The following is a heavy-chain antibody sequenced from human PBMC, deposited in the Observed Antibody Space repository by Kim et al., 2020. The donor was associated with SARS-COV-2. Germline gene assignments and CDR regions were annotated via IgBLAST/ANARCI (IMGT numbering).Heavy chain of an antibody. Sequence: SETLSLTCTVSGGSISSSSYYWGWNRQPPGKGLEGIGSIYYSGNTYYYPSLKSRVTISADTTKNQFSLKLSSVTAADTSVYYCARPIVMGRGVPPKFDPWGQGTLVTVSS. J-gene: IGHJ5*02. CDR3: ARPIVMGRGVPPKFDP. CDR2: IYYSGNT. V-gene: IGHV4-39*01. D-gene: IGHD3-10*01. CDR1: GGSISSSSYY.